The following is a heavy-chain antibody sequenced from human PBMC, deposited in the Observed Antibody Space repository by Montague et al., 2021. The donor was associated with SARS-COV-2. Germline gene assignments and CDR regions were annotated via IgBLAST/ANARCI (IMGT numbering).Heavy chain of an antibody. Sequence: SETLSLTCAVYGGSLTSNYWTWVRQAPGKGLEWIGECNQSGRTTXYNPSLLGRVTISVDMSRNQVFLTLNSVTAADTAVYYCARGPLYFDGFDFWGQGDLVTV. CDR1: GGSLTSNY. V-gene: IGHV4-34*01. D-gene: IGHD2-2*02. CDR3: ARGPLYFDGFDF. CDR2: CNQSGRTT. J-gene: IGHJ4*02.